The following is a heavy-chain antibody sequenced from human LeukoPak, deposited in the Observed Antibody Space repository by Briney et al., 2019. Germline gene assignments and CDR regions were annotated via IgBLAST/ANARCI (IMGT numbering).Heavy chain of an antibody. Sequence: PGGSLRLSCAASGFTFSSYSMNWVRQAPGKGLEWVSSISSSSSYIYYADPVKGRFTISRDNAKNLLYLQMNSLRAEDTAIYYCARERGAILGATVIDYWGQGTLVTVSS. D-gene: IGHD1-26*01. V-gene: IGHV3-21*06. CDR2: ISSSSSYI. CDR1: GFTFSSYS. J-gene: IGHJ4*02. CDR3: ARERGAILGATVIDY.